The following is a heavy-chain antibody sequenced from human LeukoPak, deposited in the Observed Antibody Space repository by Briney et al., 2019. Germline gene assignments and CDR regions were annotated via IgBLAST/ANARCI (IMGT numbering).Heavy chain of an antibody. V-gene: IGHV3-74*03. CDR2: IAPGGSAT. D-gene: IGHD3-10*01. Sequence: GGSVRLSCVASGFTFSGHWMHWVRQVPGKGLVAVARIAPGGSATTYADSVKGRFTISRDNAKNTLYLEMNSLTAEDTALYYCTRSGYYNGYDYWGQGTLVTVSS. CDR1: GFTFSGHW. J-gene: IGHJ4*02. CDR3: TRSGYYNGYDY.